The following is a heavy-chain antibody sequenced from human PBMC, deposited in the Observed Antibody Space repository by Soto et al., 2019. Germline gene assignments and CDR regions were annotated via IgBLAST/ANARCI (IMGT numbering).Heavy chain of an antibody. CDR3: ATELMRGSLTARDY. D-gene: IGHD2-21*02. CDR1: GFTFSSYA. J-gene: IGHJ4*02. Sequence: LRLSCAASGFTFSSYAMSWVRQAPGKGLEWVSAISGSGGSTYYADSVKGRFTISRDNSKNTLYLQMNSLGAEDTAVYYCATELMRGSLTARDYWGEGTLVTVSS. CDR2: ISGSGGST. V-gene: IGHV3-23*01.